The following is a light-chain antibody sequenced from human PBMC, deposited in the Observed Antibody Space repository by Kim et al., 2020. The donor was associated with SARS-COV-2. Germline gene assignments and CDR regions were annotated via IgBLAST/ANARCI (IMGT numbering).Light chain of an antibody. V-gene: IGLV2-14*03. J-gene: IGLJ2*01. CDR2: DVS. CDR3: SLKV. Sequence: QSALTQPASVSGSPGQSITISCTGTSSDVGGYNYVSWYQQHPGKAPKLMIYDVSNRPSGVSNRFSGSKSGNTASLTISGLQAEDEADYYCSLKVFGG. CDR1: SSDVGGYNY.